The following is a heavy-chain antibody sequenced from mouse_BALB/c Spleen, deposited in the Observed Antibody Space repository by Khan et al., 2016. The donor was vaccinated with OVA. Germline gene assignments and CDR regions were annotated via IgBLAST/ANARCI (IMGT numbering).Heavy chain of an antibody. CDR2: ITYCGRT. Sequence: EVELVESGPGLVKPSQSLSLTCTVTGYSITSGYGRNWIRQFPGNKLEWMGYITYCGRTNYTPSLKSRISITRETSKNQFVLQLNSVTTEDTATYNSTGTARINYWGQGTTLTVSS. CDR3: TGTARINY. D-gene: IGHD1-2*01. V-gene: IGHV3-1*02. CDR1: GYSITSGYG. J-gene: IGHJ2*01.